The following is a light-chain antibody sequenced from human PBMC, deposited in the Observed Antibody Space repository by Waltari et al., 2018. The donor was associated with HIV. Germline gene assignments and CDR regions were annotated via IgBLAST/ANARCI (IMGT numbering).Light chain of an antibody. CDR2: EVN. Sequence: QSALTQPPSAPGPPGQSVTIPCTGTSSDLRGYNYVSCYQKYPGKAPKVMIHEVNKRPPGVPDRFSGSKSGNTASLTVSGLQAEDEDYYYCSSYAGSNSWVFGGGTKLTVL. J-gene: IGLJ3*02. V-gene: IGLV2-8*01. CDR3: SSYAGSNSWV. CDR1: SSDLRGYNY.